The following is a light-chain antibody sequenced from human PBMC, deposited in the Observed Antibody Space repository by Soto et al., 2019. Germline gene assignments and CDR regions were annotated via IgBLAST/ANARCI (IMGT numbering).Light chain of an antibody. CDR3: QQYGRSPPWT. Sequence: EIVLTQSPGTLSLSPGERATLSCRASQSVSSLYLARFQQKPGQAPRLLMYGASTRATGIPDRFSGSGSGTDFTLTISRLEPEDFAVYYCQQYGRSPPWTFGQGTKVEIK. CDR1: QSVSSLY. J-gene: IGKJ1*01. CDR2: GAS. V-gene: IGKV3-20*01.